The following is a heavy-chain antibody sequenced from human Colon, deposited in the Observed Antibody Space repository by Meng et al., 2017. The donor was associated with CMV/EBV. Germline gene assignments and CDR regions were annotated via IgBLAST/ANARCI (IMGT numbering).Heavy chain of an antibody. CDR3: AKAHYADPS. D-gene: IGHD4-17*01. Sequence: GESLKISCAASGFTFSNYEMNWVRQAPGKGLEWISHISSSGNTIYYADSVQGRFTISRDNSKNMLFLHINSLRAEDTAVYYCAKAHYADPSWGQGTLVTVSS. CDR1: GFTFSNYE. V-gene: IGHV3-48*03. CDR2: ISSSGNTI. J-gene: IGHJ5*02.